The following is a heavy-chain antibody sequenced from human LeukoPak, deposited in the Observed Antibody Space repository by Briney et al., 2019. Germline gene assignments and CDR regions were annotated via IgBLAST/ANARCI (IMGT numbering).Heavy chain of an antibody. CDR1: GGSINSYY. J-gene: IGHJ4*02. CDR2: IYYSGST. D-gene: IGHD3-22*01. Sequence: SETLSLTCTVSGGSINSYYWSWIRQPPGKGLEWIGYIYYSGSTNYNPSLKSRVTISVDTSKNQFSLKLSSVTAADTAVYYCARRRYYYDSSGPLDYWGQGTLVTVSS. CDR3: ARRRYYYDSSGPLDY. V-gene: IGHV4-59*12.